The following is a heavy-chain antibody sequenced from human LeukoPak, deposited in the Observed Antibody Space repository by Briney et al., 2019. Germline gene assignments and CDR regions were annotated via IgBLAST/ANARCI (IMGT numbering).Heavy chain of an antibody. CDR2: IYYSGST. D-gene: IGHD3-3*01. J-gene: IGHJ5*02. CDR1: GGPISSSSYY. V-gene: IGHV4-39*01. CDR3: ARLYPPIFGVVPPKGWFDP. Sequence: SETLSLTCTVSGGPISSSSYYWGWIRQPPGKGLEWIGSIYYSGSTYYNPSLKSRVTISVDTSKNQFSLKLSSVTAADTAVYYCARLYPPIFGVVPPKGWFDPWGQGTLVTVSS.